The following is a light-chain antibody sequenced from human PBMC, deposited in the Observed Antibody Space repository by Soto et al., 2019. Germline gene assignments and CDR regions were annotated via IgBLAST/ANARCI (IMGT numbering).Light chain of an antibody. V-gene: IGKV3-15*01. CDR3: QQYNNWPQT. Sequence: EVVMTQSPATLSVSPGERATLSFGASQSVSSDLAWYHQKPGQAPRLLIYGASTRATGIPARFSGSGSGTEFTLTISSLQSEDFAVYYCQQYNNWPQTFGQGTKVDIK. J-gene: IGKJ1*01. CDR2: GAS. CDR1: QSVSSD.